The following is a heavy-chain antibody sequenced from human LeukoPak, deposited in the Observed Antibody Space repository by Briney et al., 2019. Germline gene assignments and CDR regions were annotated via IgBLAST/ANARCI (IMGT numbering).Heavy chain of an antibody. Sequence: SETLSLTCTVSGGSISSSSYYWGWIRQPPGKGLEWIGSIYYSGSTYYNPSLKSRVTISVDTSKNQFSLKLSSVTAADTAVYYCARGPESGDSSSWSYYFDYWGQGTLVTVSS. CDR2: IYYSGST. CDR1: GGSISSSSYY. V-gene: IGHV4-39*07. J-gene: IGHJ4*02. D-gene: IGHD6-13*01. CDR3: ARGPESGDSSSWSYYFDY.